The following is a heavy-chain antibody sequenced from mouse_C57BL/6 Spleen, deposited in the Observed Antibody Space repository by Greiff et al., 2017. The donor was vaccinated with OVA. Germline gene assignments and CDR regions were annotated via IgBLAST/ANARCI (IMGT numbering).Heavy chain of an antibody. V-gene: IGHV1-53*01. CDR1: GYTFTSYW. J-gene: IGHJ2*01. CDR2: INPSNGGT. CDR3: ARPFITTVVATGNFDY. Sequence: VQLQQSGTELVKPGASVKLSCKASGYTFTSYWMHWVKQRPGQGLEWIGNINPSNGGTNYNEKFKSKATLTVDKSSSTAYMQLSSLTSEDSAVYYCARPFITTVVATGNFDYWGQGTTLTVSS. D-gene: IGHD1-1*01.